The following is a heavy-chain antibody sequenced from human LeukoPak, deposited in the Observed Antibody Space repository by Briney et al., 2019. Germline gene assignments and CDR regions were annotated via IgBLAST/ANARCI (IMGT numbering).Heavy chain of an antibody. CDR2: ISWNSGSI. D-gene: IGHD2-21*01. V-gene: IGHV3-9*01. CDR3: ARGGGASRHNWFDP. CDR1: GLTFDDYA. J-gene: IGHJ5*02. Sequence: GGSLRLSCAASGLTFDDYAMHWVRQAPGKGLEWVSGISWNSGSIGYADSVKGRFTISRDNSKNTLYLQMNSLRAEDTAVYYCARGGGASRHNWFDPWGQGTLVTVSS.